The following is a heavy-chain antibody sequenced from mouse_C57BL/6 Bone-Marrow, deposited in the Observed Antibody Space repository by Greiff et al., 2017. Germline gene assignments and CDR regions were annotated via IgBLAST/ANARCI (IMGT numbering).Heavy chain of an antibody. CDR1: GFTFSSYA. Sequence: DVKLVESGGGLVKPGGSLKLSCAASGFTFSSYAMSWVRQTPEKRLEWVATISDGGSYTYYPDNVKGRFTISRDNAKNNLYLQMSHLKSEDTAMYYCARDTMVTTEAWFAYWGQGTLVTVSA. D-gene: IGHD2-2*01. CDR2: ISDGGSYT. J-gene: IGHJ3*01. CDR3: ARDTMVTTEAWFAY. V-gene: IGHV5-4*01.